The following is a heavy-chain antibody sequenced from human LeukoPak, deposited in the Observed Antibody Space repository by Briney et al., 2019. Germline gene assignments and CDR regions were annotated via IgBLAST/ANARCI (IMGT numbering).Heavy chain of an antibody. Sequence: PGGSLRLSCAASGFTFSSYSMNWVRQAPGKGLEWVSYISSSSSTIYYADSVKGRFTISRDNAKNSLYLQMNSLRAEDTALYYCAKDWAAGNMLGFDYWGQGTLVTVSS. CDR1: GFTFSSYS. V-gene: IGHV3-48*04. CDR3: AKDWAAGNMLGFDY. J-gene: IGHJ4*02. D-gene: IGHD6-13*01. CDR2: ISSSSSTI.